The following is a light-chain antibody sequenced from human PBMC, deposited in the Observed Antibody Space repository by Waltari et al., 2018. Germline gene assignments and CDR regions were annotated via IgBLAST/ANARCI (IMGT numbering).Light chain of an antibody. CDR2: DTS. V-gene: IGKV3-11*01. J-gene: IGKJ4*01. CDR1: ESVSNN. Sequence: EIVLTQSPVTLSLAAGERATLPCRPSESVSNNLAWYQQKPGQSPTLLIYDTSKRATGIPGRFSGSGYGTDFTLTINNLEAEDFALYYCQQGVILPLTFGGGTKLEIK. CDR3: QQGVILPLT.